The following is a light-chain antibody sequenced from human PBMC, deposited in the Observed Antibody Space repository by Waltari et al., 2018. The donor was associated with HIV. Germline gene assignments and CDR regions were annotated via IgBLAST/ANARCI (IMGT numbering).Light chain of an antibody. V-gene: IGLV2-14*01. CDR2: EVS. CDR1: SSDVGAYNY. Sequence: QSALTQPASVSGSPGQSITISCTGTSSDVGAYNYVSWYQQQPERAPKLMIYEVSNRPLGVSNRFSGSKSGNTAFLTISGLQAEDEADYYCTSYTSSTHVIFGGGTKLTVL. CDR3: TSYTSSTHVI. J-gene: IGLJ2*01.